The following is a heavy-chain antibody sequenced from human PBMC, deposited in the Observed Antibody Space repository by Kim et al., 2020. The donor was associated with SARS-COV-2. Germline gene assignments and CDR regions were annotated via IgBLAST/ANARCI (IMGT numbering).Heavy chain of an antibody. CDR2: INYSGNT. D-gene: IGHD6-13*01. J-gene: IGHJ4*02. V-gene: IGHV4-39*01. CDR3: ARLVSGNSAVGY. Sequence: SETLSLTCTVSGDSISRSSNYWGWIRQPPGKGLEWIGSINYSGNTYYNPSLKSRVTISVDTSKNQFSLKIRSVTAADTAVYYCARLVSGNSAVGYWGQG. CDR1: GDSISRSSNY.